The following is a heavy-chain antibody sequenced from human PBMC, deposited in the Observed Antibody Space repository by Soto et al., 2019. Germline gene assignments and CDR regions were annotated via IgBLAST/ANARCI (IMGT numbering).Heavy chain of an antibody. D-gene: IGHD6-19*01. CDR3: ASTDDSSGWYGPPFDY. CDR2: ISGSGGST. V-gene: IGHV3-23*01. Sequence: GGSLRLSCAASGFTFSSYAMSWVRQAPGKGLEWVSAISGSGGSTYYADSVKGRFTISRDNSKNTLYLQMNSLGAEDTAVYYCASTDDSSGWYGPPFDYWGQGTLVTVSS. J-gene: IGHJ4*02. CDR1: GFTFSSYA.